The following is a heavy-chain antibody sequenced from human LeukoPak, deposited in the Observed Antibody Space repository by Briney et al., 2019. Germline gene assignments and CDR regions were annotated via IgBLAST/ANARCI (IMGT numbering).Heavy chain of an antibody. CDR3: ASGPYYYGSGSTYMGDYYYYYMGV. V-gene: IGHV1-69*13. D-gene: IGHD3-10*01. Sequence: SVKVSCKASGGTFSSYAISWVRQAPGQGLEWMGGIIPIFGTANYAQKFQGRVTITADESTSTAYMELSSLRSEDTAVYYCASGPYYYGSGSTYMGDYYYYYMGVWGKGTTVTVSS. CDR1: GGTFSSYA. J-gene: IGHJ6*03. CDR2: IIPIFGTA.